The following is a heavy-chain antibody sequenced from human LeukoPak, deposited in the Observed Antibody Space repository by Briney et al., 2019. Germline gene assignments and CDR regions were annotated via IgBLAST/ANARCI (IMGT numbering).Heavy chain of an antibody. J-gene: IGHJ4*02. CDR2: INGDGSRT. CDR1: GFTFNSYW. V-gene: IGHV3-74*01. D-gene: IGHD3-22*01. Sequence: GGSLRLSCAASGFTFNSYWMYWVRHAPGKGLVWVSRINGDGSRTSYADSVKGRCTISRDNAKNTLYLQMNSLRVEDTAVYYCARARITFYYDSNGPYFDYWGQGNLVTVSS. CDR3: ARARITFYYDSNGPYFDY.